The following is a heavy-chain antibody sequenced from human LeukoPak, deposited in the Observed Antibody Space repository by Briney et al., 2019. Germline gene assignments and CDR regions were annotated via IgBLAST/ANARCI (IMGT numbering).Heavy chain of an antibody. D-gene: IGHD1-26*01. CDR3: PNGMGVGDSFDI. V-gene: IGHV3-74*01. Sequence: GGSLRLSCAASGFTFSSYWMYWVRQAPGKGLVWVSRINSDARNTNYADSVQGRFTISRDNAKNTLYLQMNSRKGEVTAVYCCPNGMGVGDSFDIWGQGTMVTVSS. CDR2: INSDARNT. CDR1: GFTFSSYW. J-gene: IGHJ3*02.